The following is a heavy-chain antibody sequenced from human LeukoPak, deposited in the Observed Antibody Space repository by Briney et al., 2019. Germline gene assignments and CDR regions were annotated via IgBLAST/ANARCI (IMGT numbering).Heavy chain of an antibody. CDR2: IWYDGSNK. J-gene: IGHJ4*02. V-gene: IGHV3-33*01. CDR3: ATLSVAAADWDDDY. CDR1: GFTFSSYG. D-gene: IGHD6-13*01. Sequence: PGGSLRLSCAASGFTFSSYGMHWVRQAPGKGLEWVAVIWYDGSNKYYADSVKGRFTISRDNSKNTLYLQMNSLRAEDTAVYYCATLSVAAADWDDDYWGQGTLLTVSS.